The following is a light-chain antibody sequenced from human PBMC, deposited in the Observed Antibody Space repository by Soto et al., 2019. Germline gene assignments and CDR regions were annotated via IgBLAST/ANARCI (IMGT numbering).Light chain of an antibody. CDR1: QSMSSN. V-gene: IGKV3-11*01. J-gene: IGKJ5*01. Sequence: EIVLTQSPATLSLSPGERATLSCRASQSMSSNLAWYQPKRGQAPRLLIYDASNRATGVPGRFSGSGSETDFTLTISSLEPEDFAVYYCQQRSNWPTFGQGTRLDIK. CDR2: DAS. CDR3: QQRSNWPT.